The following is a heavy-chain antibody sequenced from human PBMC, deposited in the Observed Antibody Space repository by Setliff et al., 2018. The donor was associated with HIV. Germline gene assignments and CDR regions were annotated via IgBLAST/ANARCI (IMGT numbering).Heavy chain of an antibody. CDR2: ISNNGGIT. V-gene: IGHV3-64*02. Sequence: PGGSLRLSCTVSGFTFSSYGMHWVRQAPGKGLEYVSAISNNGGITYYGDSVKGRFTISRDNSKNTLYLQMGSLRPEDMAVYYCARAEQRYYGSGKGYYFDYWGPGTLVTVSS. CDR3: ARAEQRYYGSGKGYYFDY. J-gene: IGHJ4*02. CDR1: GFTFSSYG. D-gene: IGHD3-10*01.